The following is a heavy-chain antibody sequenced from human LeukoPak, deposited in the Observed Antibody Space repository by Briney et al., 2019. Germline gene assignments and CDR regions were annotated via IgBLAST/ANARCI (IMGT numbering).Heavy chain of an antibody. Sequence: GGSLRLSCAASGLPFSSYWMSWVRQAPGKGLEWLSYIISSGDTTQYADSVKGRFTISRDNGKNSVSLQMNSLRAEDTAIYYCARDRNWAFENWGQGILVTVSS. CDR1: GLPFSSYW. J-gene: IGHJ4*02. CDR3: ARDRNWAFEN. V-gene: IGHV3-48*01. CDR2: IISSGDTT. D-gene: IGHD1-14*01.